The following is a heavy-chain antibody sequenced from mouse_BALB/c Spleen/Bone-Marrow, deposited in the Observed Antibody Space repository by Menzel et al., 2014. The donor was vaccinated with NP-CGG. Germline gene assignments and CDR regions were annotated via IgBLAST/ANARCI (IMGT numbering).Heavy chain of an antibody. CDR3: AGPIYYGNYEGFAY. V-gene: IGHV1-67*01. CDR2: ISTYSGNT. D-gene: IGHD2-1*01. Sequence: QVQLQQPGPELVRPGVSGEISCKGSGYTFTEYAMHWVKQSHGKSLEWIGVISTYSGNTNYNQKFKGKATMTVDKSSSTAYMELARLTSEDSAIYYCAGPIYYGNYEGFAYWGQGTLVTVSA. J-gene: IGHJ3*01. CDR1: GYTFTEYA.